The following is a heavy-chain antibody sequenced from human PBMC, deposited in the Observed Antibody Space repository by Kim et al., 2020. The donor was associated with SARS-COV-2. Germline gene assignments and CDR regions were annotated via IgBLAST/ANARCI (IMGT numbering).Heavy chain of an antibody. V-gene: IGHV4-39*01. CDR1: GGSISSSSYY. CDR2: IYYSGST. J-gene: IGHJ4*02. D-gene: IGHD6-13*01. Sequence: SETLSLTCTVSGGSISSSSYYRGWIRQPPGKGLEWIGSIYYSGSTYYNPSLKSRVTISVDTSKNQFSLKLSSVTAADTAVYYCARTYIAAAGSPYFDYWGQGTLVTVSS. CDR3: ARTYIAAAGSPYFDY.